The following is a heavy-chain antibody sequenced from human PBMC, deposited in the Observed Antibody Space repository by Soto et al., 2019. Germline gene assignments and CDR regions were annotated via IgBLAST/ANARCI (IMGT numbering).Heavy chain of an antibody. J-gene: IGHJ4*02. V-gene: IGHV1-3*01. CDR3: ARDSAVVLGWELQL. D-gene: IGHD1-26*01. CDR2: INAGNGNT. Sequence: ASVKVSCKASGYTFTIYAMHWVLQAPGQRLEWMGWINAGNGNTKYSQKFQGRVTITRDTSASTAYMELSSLRSEDTAVYYWARDSAVVLGWELQLWGQGTLVTVAS. CDR1: GYTFTIYA.